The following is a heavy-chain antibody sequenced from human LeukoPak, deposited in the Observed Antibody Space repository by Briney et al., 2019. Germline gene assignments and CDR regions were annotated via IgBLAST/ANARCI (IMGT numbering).Heavy chain of an antibody. CDR2: INPNSGGT. J-gene: IGHJ4*02. CDR3: ARDPATLWFGERARYYFDY. CDR1: GYTFTGYY. V-gene: IGHV1-2*02. D-gene: IGHD3-10*01. Sequence: ASVKVSCKASGYTFTGYYMHWVRQAGGQGLEWMGWINPNSGGTNYAQKFQGRVTMNRDTSISTAYMGRSRLRSDDTAVYYRARDPATLWFGERARYYFDYWGQGTLVTVSS.